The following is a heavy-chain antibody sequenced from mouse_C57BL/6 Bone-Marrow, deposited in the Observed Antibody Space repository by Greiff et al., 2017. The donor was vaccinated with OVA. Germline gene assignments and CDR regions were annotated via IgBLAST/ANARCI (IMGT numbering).Heavy chain of an antibody. J-gene: IGHJ3*01. D-gene: IGHD2-3*01. Sequence: EVKLMESGGGLVQSGRSLRLSCATSGFTFSDFYMEWVRQAPGKGLEWIAASRNKANDYTTEYSASVKGRFIVSRDTSQSILYLQMNALRAEDTAIYYCARDDGYYGVAYWGQGTLVTVSA. V-gene: IGHV7-1*01. CDR2: SRNKANDYTT. CDR1: GFTFSDFY. CDR3: ARDDGYYGVAY.